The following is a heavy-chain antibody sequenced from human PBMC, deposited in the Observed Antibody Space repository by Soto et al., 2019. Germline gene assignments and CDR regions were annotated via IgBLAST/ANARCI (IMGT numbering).Heavy chain of an antibody. CDR1: GGSISSYY. CDR2: IYYSGST. Sequence: SETLSLTCTVSGGSISSYYWNWIRQPPGKGLEWIGYIYYSGSTNYNPSLKSRVTISVDTSKNQFSLKLSSVTAADTAVYYCAREASGSYDYFDYLGQGTLVTVSS. V-gene: IGHV4-59*01. D-gene: IGHD1-26*01. CDR3: AREASGSYDYFDY. J-gene: IGHJ4*02.